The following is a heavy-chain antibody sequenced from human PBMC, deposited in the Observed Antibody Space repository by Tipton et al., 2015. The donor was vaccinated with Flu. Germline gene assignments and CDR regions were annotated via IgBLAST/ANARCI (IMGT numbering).Heavy chain of an antibody. V-gene: IGHV3-23*01. J-gene: IGHJ4*02. D-gene: IGHD3-3*01. CDR2: ISGSGGST. CDR3: AARKGGYDFWSGYVHY. CDR1: GFTFSSYA. Sequence: SLRLSCAASGFTFSSYAMSWVRQAPGKGLEWVSAISGSGGSTYYADSVKGRFTISRDNSKNTLYLQMNSLRAEDTAVYYCAARKGGYDFWSGYVHYWGQGTLVTVSS.